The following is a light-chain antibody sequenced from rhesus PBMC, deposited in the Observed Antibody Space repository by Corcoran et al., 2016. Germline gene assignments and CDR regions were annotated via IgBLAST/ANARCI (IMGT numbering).Light chain of an antibody. J-gene: IGKJ3*01. CDR1: QGISNN. CDR3: QHDFGIFT. CDR2: AAS. V-gene: IGKV1-25*02. Sequence: DIQMTQSPSSLSASVGDTVTITCQASQGISNNVAWYQQKPGKVPKLLIYAASTLQSGVPSRFSGSGSGTDFTLTIGSLRPDDFATYYFQHDFGIFTFGPVTKLDIK.